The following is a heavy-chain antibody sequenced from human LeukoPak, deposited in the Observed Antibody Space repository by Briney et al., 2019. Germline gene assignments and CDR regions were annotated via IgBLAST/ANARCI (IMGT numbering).Heavy chain of an antibody. CDR2: IRYDGGNK. CDR1: GFTSSSYG. D-gene: IGHD3-10*01. CDR3: AKASDYYGSGRGNHYYYYGMDV. Sequence: GGSLRLSCAASGFTSSSYGMHWVRHAPGKGLEWVAFIRYDGGNKYYADSVKGRFTISRDNSKNTLYLQMNSLRAEDTAVYYCAKASDYYGSGRGNHYYYYGMDVWGQGTTVTVSS. V-gene: IGHV3-30*02. J-gene: IGHJ6*02.